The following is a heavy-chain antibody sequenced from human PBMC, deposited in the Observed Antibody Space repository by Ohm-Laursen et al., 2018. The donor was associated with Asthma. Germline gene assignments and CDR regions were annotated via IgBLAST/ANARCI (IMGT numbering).Heavy chain of an antibody. J-gene: IGHJ5*02. Sequence: SLRLSCAASGFTFSIYWMSWVRQAPGKGLEWVAHIKQDGSEKYYVDSVKGRFTISRDNAKNSLYLQMHSLRVEDTAVFYCARISEDCTSPPCHNWFDPWGQGTLVTVSS. CDR3: ARISEDCTSPPCHNWFDP. D-gene: IGHD2-8*01. CDR2: IKQDGSEK. V-gene: IGHV3-7*01. CDR1: GFTFSIYW.